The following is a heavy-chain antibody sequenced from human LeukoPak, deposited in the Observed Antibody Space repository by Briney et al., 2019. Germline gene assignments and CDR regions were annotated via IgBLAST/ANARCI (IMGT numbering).Heavy chain of an antibody. J-gene: IGHJ4*02. CDR3: ARLGIAPAASFDY. CDR1: GFTFSSYA. D-gene: IGHD2-2*01. V-gene: IGHV3-23*01. Sequence: PGGSLRLSCAASGFTFSSYAMSWVRQAPGKGLEWVSAISGSGGSTYYADSVKGRFTISRDNSKNTLNLRMNSLRADDTAVYYCARLGIAPAASFDYWGQGTLVTVSS. CDR2: ISGSGGST.